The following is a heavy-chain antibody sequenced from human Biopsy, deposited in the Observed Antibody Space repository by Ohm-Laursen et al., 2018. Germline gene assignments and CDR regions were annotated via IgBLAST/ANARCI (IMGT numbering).Heavy chain of an antibody. D-gene: IGHD4-23*01. CDR2: IYYSGST. V-gene: IGHV4-59*08. CDR1: GVSISTYY. Sequence: SQTLSLTCTVSGVSISTYYWSWIRQSPGRGLEWIAYIYYSGSTDYNPSLKSRVTISLDTSRKHFSLRMTSLAAADTAVYYCARGSNEYGGLYFPHWGQGTLVTVSS. J-gene: IGHJ1*01. CDR3: ARGSNEYGGLYFPH.